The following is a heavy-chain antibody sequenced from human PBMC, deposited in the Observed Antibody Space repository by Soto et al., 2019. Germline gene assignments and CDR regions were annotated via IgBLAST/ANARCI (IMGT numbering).Heavy chain of an antibody. Sequence: EASVKVSCKASGYTFTSYGISWVRQAPGQGLEWMGWISAYNGNTNYAQKLQGRVTMTTDTSTSTAYMELRSLRSDDTAVYYCARGGLFWSGYYTDYYYGMDVWGQGTTVTVSS. CDR1: GYTFTSYG. CDR3: ARGGLFWSGYYTDYYYGMDV. D-gene: IGHD3-3*01. V-gene: IGHV1-18*01. CDR2: ISAYNGNT. J-gene: IGHJ6*02.